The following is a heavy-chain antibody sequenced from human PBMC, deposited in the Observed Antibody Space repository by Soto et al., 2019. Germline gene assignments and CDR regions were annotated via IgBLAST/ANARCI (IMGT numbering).Heavy chain of an antibody. Sequence: EVQLVESGGGLVKPGGSLRLSCAASGFTFSSYSMNWVRQAPGKGLEWVSSISSSSSYIYYADSVKGRFTISRDNAKNSLYLKKKSMRGEDTGVYYCGRNNGAHEGYGMAVWGKGPTVPVPS. CDR3: GRNNGAHEGYGMAV. CDR2: ISSSSSYI. V-gene: IGHV3-21*01. J-gene: IGHJ6*04. D-gene: IGHD4-17*01. CDR1: GFTFSSYS.